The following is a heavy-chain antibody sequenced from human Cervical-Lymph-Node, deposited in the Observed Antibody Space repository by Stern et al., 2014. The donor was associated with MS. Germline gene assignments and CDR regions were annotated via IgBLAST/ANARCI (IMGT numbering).Heavy chain of an antibody. Sequence: QVQLVQSGAEVKKPGSSVKVSCKASGDTFINHAFTWVRQAPGQGLEWMGGIIPMYEAAKYAQKFPGRVTITADASTNTVYMELSSLRSEDTAMFYCARSFRRYYDSSGYPDALDMWGQGTMVTVSS. J-gene: IGHJ3*02. CDR2: IIPMYEAA. CDR1: GDTFINHA. V-gene: IGHV1-69*01. D-gene: IGHD3-22*01. CDR3: ARSFRRYYDSSGYPDALDM.